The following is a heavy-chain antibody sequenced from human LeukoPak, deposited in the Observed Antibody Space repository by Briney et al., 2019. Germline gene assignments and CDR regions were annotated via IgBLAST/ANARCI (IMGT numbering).Heavy chain of an antibody. CDR2: IYHSGSA. V-gene: IGHV4-30-2*01. Sequence: PSQTLSLTCAVSGGSISSGGYCWSWLRQPPGKGLEWIGYIYHSGSAYYNPSLKSRVTISVDRSKNQFSLKLSSVTAADTAVYYCARDRKSGYGMDVWGQGTTVTVSS. J-gene: IGHJ6*02. CDR3: ARDRKSGYGMDV. D-gene: IGHD1-26*01. CDR1: GGSISSGGYC.